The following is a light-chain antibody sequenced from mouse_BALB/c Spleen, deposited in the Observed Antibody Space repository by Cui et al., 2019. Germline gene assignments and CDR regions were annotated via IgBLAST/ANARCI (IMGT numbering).Light chain of an antibody. CDR3: EQYSKLPRT. CDR1: QGISNY. CDR2: YTS. Sequence: QMPHPTSSLSASLGDRVTISCSASQGISNYLNWYQQKPDGTVKLLIYYTSSLHSGVPSRFSGSGSGTDYSLTISNLEPEDIATYYCEQYSKLPRTFGGGTKLEIK. J-gene: IGKJ1*01. V-gene: IGKV10-94*01.